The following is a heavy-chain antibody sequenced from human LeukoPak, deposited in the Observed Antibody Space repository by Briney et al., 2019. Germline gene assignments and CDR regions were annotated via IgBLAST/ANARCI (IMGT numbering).Heavy chain of an antibody. D-gene: IGHD5-18*01. CDR2: MNPNSGNT. J-gene: IGHJ6*03. CDR1: GYTFTSYD. V-gene: IGHV1-8*03. Sequence: ASVKVSCKASGYTFTSYDINWVRQATGQGLEWMGWMNPNSGNTGYAQKFQGRVTITRNTSISTAYMELSSLRSEDTAVYYCARGGYSYGYGYYYYYMDVWGKGTTVTVSS. CDR3: ARGGYSYGYGYYYYYMDV.